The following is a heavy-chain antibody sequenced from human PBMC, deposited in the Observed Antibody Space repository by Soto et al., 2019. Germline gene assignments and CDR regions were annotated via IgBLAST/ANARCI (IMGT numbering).Heavy chain of an antibody. CDR1: GGSFSGYY. CDR3: ARGSVAHDYYYYYMDV. Sequence: SETLSLTCAVYGGSFSGYYWSWIRQPPGKGLEWIGEINHSGSTNYNPSLKSRVTISVDTSKNQFSLKLSSVTAADTAVYYCARGSVAHDYYYYYMDVWGKGTTVTVSS. J-gene: IGHJ6*03. V-gene: IGHV4-34*01. CDR2: INHSGST.